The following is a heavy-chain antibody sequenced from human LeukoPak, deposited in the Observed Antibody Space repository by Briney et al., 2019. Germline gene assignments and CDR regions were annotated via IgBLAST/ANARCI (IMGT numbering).Heavy chain of an antibody. CDR2: IYYSGST. CDR1: GGSISSYY. J-gene: IGHJ2*01. Sequence: PSETLSLTCTVSGGSISSYYWSWIRQPPGKGLEWIGYIYYSGSTNYNPSLKSRVTISVDTSKNQFSLKLSSVTAADTAVYYCARLSLKSVLRYWYFDLWGRGTLVTVSS. D-gene: IGHD3-3*01. V-gene: IGHV4-59*01. CDR3: ARLSLKSVLRYWYFDL.